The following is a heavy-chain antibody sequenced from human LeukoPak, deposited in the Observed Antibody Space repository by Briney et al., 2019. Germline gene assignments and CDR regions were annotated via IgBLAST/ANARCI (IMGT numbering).Heavy chain of an antibody. V-gene: IGHV3-23*01. CDR3: AKDRSSGWYTTLDS. Sequence: SGGSLRLSCAASGFTFSSYAMSWVRQAPGKGLEWVSAVSGSGGNTSYADSVKGRFTISRDNSENTLYLQMNSLRAEDTAVYYCAKDRSSGWYTTLDSWGQGALVTVSS. CDR1: GFTFSSYA. D-gene: IGHD6-19*01. CDR2: VSGSGGNT. J-gene: IGHJ4*02.